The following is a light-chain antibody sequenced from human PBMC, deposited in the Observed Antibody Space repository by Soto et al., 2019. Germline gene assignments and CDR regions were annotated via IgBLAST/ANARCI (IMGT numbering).Light chain of an antibody. CDR1: GDLQRSHGYSY. J-gene: IGKJ2*01. V-gene: IGKV2-28*01. Sequence: DIVMTQSPLSLPVIPGEPASISCRSSGDLQRSHGYSYLDWYLQKPGQSPQLLIYLGSNRASGVPDRFSGSGSGTEFTRKISRVEAEDVGVYYCMQVLQPPYTFGQGTRLESK. CDR3: MQVLQPPYT. CDR2: LGS.